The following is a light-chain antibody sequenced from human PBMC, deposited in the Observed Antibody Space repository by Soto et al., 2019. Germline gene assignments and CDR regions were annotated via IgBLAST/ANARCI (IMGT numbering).Light chain of an antibody. J-gene: IGKJ1*01. CDR1: QSLGSD. CDR3: QQYYNWPRT. V-gene: IGKV3-15*01. CDR2: GAS. Sequence: EIVLTQSPSTLSLSPGERATLSCRASQSLGSDLAWYQQKPGQAPRLLIFGASARPTGIPARISGSGSGTEFTLTISSLRSEDFAVYFCQQYYNWPRTFGQGTKVDI.